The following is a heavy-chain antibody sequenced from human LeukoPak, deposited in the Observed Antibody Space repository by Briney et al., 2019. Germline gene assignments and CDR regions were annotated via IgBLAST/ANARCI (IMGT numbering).Heavy chain of an antibody. Sequence: PGGSLRLSCAASGFTFSSYAMHWVRQAPGKGLEWVAVISYDGSNKYYAGSVKGRFTISRDNSKNTLYLQMNSLRAEDTAVYYCAKGTAMDQHYYYYGMDVWGQGTTVTVSS. D-gene: IGHD5-18*01. CDR1: GFTFSSYA. J-gene: IGHJ6*02. CDR2: ISYDGSNK. CDR3: AKGTAMDQHYYYYGMDV. V-gene: IGHV3-30-3*01.